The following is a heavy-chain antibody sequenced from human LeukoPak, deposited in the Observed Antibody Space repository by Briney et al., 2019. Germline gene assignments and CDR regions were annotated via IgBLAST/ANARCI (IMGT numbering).Heavy chain of an antibody. CDR2: IYPGDSDT. Sequence: GESLKISCKGSGYSFTSYWIGCVRRMPGKGLEWMGIIYPGDSDTRYSPSFQGQVTISADKSITTAYLQWNSLKASDTAMYYCAKSSGFTGRVTFDIWGQGTMVTVSS. J-gene: IGHJ3*02. CDR1: GYSFTSYW. CDR3: AKSSGFTGRVTFDI. V-gene: IGHV5-51*01. D-gene: IGHD3-10*01.